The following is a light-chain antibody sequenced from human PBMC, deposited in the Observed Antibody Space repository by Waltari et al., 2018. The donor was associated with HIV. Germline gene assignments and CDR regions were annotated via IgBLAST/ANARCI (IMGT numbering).Light chain of an antibody. Sequence: SYVLTQPPSITVAPGKTAKITCGGKNIGSRDVHWCQQKPGQAPILVIYHDDDRPSGIPERFSGSNSDNTATLTINRVEVGDEADYYCQVWDSGSDHVFGSGTTVTVL. CDR2: HDD. J-gene: IGLJ1*01. CDR3: QVWDSGSDHV. CDR1: NIGSRD. V-gene: IGLV3-21*01.